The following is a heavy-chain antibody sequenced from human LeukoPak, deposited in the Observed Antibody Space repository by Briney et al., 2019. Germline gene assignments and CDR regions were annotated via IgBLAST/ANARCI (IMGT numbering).Heavy chain of an antibody. V-gene: IGHV4-4*07. D-gene: IGHD6-6*01. CDR2: IYTSGST. CDR3: ARDPPGSSSSLRWFDP. Sequence: PSETLSLTCTVSGGSISSYYWSWLRQPAGKGLEWIGRIYTSGSTNYNPSLTSRVTMSVDTSKNQFTLKLSSVTAADTAVYYCARDPPGSSSSLRWFDPWGQGTLVTVSS. J-gene: IGHJ5*02. CDR1: GGSISSYY.